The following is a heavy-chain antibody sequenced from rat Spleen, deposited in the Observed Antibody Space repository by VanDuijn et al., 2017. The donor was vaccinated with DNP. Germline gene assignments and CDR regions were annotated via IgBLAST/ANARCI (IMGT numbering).Heavy chain of an antibody. Sequence: EVQLVESGGGLVQPGRSLKLSCEVSGFTFSDYAMAWVRQSPKKGLEWVATIIYDGSSTYYRDSVKGRFTISRDNAKNTQYLQMDSLRSEDTATYSCATQGGSYYFDYWGQGVMVTVSS. CDR3: ATQGGSYYFDY. V-gene: IGHV5S10*01. D-gene: IGHD1-12*02. CDR2: IIYDGSST. J-gene: IGHJ2*01. CDR1: GFTFSDYA.